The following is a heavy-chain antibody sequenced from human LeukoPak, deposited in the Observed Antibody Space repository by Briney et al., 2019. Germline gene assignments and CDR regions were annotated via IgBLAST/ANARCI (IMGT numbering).Heavy chain of an antibody. CDR3: ASDLSWDAFDI. CDR1: GFNFSNYN. V-gene: IGHV3-21*01. J-gene: IGHJ3*02. Sequence: GGSLRLSCAASGFNFSNYNMNWVRQAPGKGLEWVSSIHSSSGSIYYADSLKGRFTISRDNAKKTLYLQMNSLRAEDTAVYYCASDLSWDAFDIWGQGTMVTVSS. CDR2: IHSSSGSI.